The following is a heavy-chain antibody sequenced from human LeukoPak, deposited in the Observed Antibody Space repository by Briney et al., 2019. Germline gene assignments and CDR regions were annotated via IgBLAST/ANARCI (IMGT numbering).Heavy chain of an antibody. Sequence: PSETLSLTCSVSGDSISYFYWSWIRQAAGKGLEWIGRVASSGNTDYNASLKSRVTISVDTSKNQFSLKLSSVTAADTAVYYCAREGWQWLVHAFDIWGQGTMVTVSS. CDR1: GDSISYFY. J-gene: IGHJ3*02. CDR2: VASSGNT. CDR3: AREGWQWLVHAFDI. D-gene: IGHD6-19*01. V-gene: IGHV4-4*07.